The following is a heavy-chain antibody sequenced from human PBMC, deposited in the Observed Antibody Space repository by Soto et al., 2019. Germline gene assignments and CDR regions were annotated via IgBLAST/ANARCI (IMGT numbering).Heavy chain of an antibody. Sequence: QVQLVESGGGVVQPGRSLRLSCAASGFTFSSYGMHWVRQAPGKGLEWVAVIWYDGSNKYYADSVKGRFTISRDNSKNTLYLQMNSLRAEDTAVYYCARGIVAGSYSYYYGMDVWGQGTTVTVSS. D-gene: IGHD5-12*01. CDR2: IWYDGSNK. CDR3: ARGIVAGSYSYYYGMDV. CDR1: GFTFSSYG. J-gene: IGHJ6*02. V-gene: IGHV3-33*01.